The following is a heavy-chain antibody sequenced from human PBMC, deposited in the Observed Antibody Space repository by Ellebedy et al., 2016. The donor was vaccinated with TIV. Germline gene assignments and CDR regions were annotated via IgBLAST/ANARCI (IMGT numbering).Heavy chain of an antibody. D-gene: IGHD2/OR15-2a*01. CDR1: GFVFSNHA. J-gene: IGHJ4*02. Sequence: PGGSLRLSCAASGFVFSNHAMTWVRQAPGKGLEWVSGVSGSGGETFYADSVKGRFTISRDNSKHIVYLQMNSLRAEDTAVYYCARGVLSGYWGQGTLVTVSS. CDR3: ARGVLSGY. V-gene: IGHV3-23*01. CDR2: VSGSGGET.